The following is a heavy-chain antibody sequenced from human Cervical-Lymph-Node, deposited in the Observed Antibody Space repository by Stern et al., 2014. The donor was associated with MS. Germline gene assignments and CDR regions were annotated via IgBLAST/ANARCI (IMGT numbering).Heavy chain of an antibody. CDR1: GYTFTGYY. V-gene: IGHV1-2*06. Sequence: VQLVESGAEVKKPGASVKVSCKASGYTFTGYYMHWVRQAPGQGLEWMVRINPNSSGTNYAQKFQGRVTMTRDTSISTAYMELSRLRSDDTAVYYCASYLYDSGPRLDYWGQGTLVTVSS. CDR3: ASYLYDSGPRLDY. D-gene: IGHD3-22*01. J-gene: IGHJ4*02. CDR2: INPNSSGT.